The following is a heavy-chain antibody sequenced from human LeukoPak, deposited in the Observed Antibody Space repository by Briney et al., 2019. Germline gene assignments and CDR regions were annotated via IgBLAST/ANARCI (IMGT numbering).Heavy chain of an antibody. D-gene: IGHD2-2*01. Sequence: ASVKVSCKASGYTFTSYAMHWVRQAPGQRLEWMGWINAGNGITEYSQKFQGRVTITRDTSASTAYMELSSLRSEDTAVYYCARAFVVVPAAIPSFDPWGQGTLVTVSS. CDR1: GYTFTSYA. CDR2: INAGNGIT. CDR3: ARAFVVVPAAIPSFDP. V-gene: IGHV1-3*01. J-gene: IGHJ5*02.